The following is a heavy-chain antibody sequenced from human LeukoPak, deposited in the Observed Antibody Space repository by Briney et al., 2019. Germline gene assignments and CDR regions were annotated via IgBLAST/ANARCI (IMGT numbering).Heavy chain of an antibody. CDR1: GFTFSSYA. D-gene: IGHD5-24*01. Sequence: GGSLRLSCAASGFTFSSYAMSWVRQAPGKGLEWVSIISGSGDRTLHADSVKGRFTVSRDNSKNTLYLQMNSLRAEDTAVYYCARGAGYNYPYYFDYWGQGTLVTVSS. CDR3: ARGAGYNYPYYFDY. CDR2: ISGSGDRT. V-gene: IGHV3-23*01. J-gene: IGHJ4*02.